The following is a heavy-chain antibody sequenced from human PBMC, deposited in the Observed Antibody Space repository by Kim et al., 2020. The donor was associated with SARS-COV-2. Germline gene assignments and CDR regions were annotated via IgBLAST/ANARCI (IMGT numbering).Heavy chain of an antibody. J-gene: IGHJ3*02. D-gene: IGHD3-9*01. Sequence: DSVKGRFTISRDNAKNSLYLQMNSLRDEDTAVYYCARGARYFGDFDAFDIWGQGTMVTVSS. CDR3: ARGARYFGDFDAFDI. V-gene: IGHV3-48*02.